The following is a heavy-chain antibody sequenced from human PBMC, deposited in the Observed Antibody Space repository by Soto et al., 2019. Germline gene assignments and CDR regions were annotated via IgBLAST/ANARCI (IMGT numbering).Heavy chain of an antibody. D-gene: IGHD3-22*01. V-gene: IGHV4-59*04. J-gene: IGHJ4*02. CDR2: FYYSGST. CDR3: VGLRDYYDNSGFRFDQ. CDR1: GGSFSPNY. Sequence: PSETLSLTCTVSGGSFSPNYWSWIRQPPGKGLEWIGCFYYSGSTYYNPSLKSRLGISDDTSKNQVSLRVRSVTAADTAIYYCVGLRDYYDNSGFRFDQWGQGILVTVSS.